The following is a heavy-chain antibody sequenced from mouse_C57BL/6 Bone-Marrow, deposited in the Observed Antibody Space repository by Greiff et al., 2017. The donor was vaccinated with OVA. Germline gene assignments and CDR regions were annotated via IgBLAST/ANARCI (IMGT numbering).Heavy chain of an antibody. J-gene: IGHJ3*01. CDR3: ARDCYYPAWFAY. V-gene: IGHV14-3*01. Sequence: VQLQQPGAELVKPGASVKLSCKASGYTFTSYWMHWVRQRPEQGLEWIGRIGPANGNTKYAPKFQGKATITADTSSNTTYLQLSSLTSEDTAIYYCARDCYYPAWFAYWGQGTLVTVSA. CDR2: IGPANGNT. D-gene: IGHD2-3*01. CDR1: GYTFTSYW.